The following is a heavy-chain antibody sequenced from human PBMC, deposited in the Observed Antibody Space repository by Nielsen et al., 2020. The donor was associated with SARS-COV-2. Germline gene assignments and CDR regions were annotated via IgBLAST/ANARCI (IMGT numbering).Heavy chain of an antibody. J-gene: IGHJ3*02. V-gene: IGHV3-20*01. CDR2: INWNGGST. CDR1: GFTFDDYG. CDR3: ATAPSGSYAGLYAFDI. D-gene: IGHD1-26*01. Sequence: GESLKISCAASGFTFDDYGMSWVRQAPGKGLEWVSGINWNGGSTGYADSVKGRFTISRDNAKNSLYLQMNSLRAEDTALYHCATAPSGSYAGLYAFDIWGQGTMVTVSS.